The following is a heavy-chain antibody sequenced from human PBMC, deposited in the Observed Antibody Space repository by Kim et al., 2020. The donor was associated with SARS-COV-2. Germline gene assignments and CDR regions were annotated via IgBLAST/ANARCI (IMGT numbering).Heavy chain of an antibody. Sequence: GGSLRLSCAASGFTLRNHAMSWVRQAPGKGLEWVSGMSSSGAYTSYADSVKGRFTISRDIPRTTLLRQITTLRPKNTAEYYLPKDLTETRGGDINYG. D-gene: IGHD2-21*02. CDR3: PKDLTETRGGDINYG. V-gene: IGHV3-23*01. J-gene: IGHJ6*01. CDR1: GFTLRNHA. CDR2: MSSSGAYT.